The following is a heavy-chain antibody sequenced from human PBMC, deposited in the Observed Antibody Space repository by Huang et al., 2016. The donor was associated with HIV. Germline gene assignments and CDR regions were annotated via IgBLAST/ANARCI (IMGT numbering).Heavy chain of an antibody. CDR1: GFTVSSYG. Sequence: QVQLVESGGGVVQPGGSLRLSCAASGFTVSSYGMHWVRQAPGKGLEWVAFIRYDGSNKYYADSVRGRFTISRDKSKNTLYLQMNSLRAEDTAVYYCAKGSMANAFDIWGQGTMVTVSS. J-gene: IGHJ3*02. D-gene: IGHD3-10*01. V-gene: IGHV3-30*02. CDR2: IRYDGSNK. CDR3: AKGSMANAFDI.